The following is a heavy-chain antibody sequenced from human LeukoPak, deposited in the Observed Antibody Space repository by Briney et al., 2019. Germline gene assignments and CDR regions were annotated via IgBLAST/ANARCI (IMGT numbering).Heavy chain of an antibody. CDR2: INTDSNGVSA. Sequence: GGSLRLSCAASGFTFSSYAMHWVRQAPGKGLEYVSGINTDSNGVSAYYTNSVKGRFTISRDNSKNTLYLQMGSLRAEDMAVYYCARSVGEWLSSYYFDYWGQGTLVTVSS. V-gene: IGHV3-64*01. CDR3: ARSVGEWLSSYYFDY. J-gene: IGHJ4*02. D-gene: IGHD3-3*01. CDR1: GFTFSSYA.